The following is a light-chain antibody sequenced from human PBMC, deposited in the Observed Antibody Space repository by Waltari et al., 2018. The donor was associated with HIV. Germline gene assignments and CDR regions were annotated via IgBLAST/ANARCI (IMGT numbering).Light chain of an antibody. CDR3: SSYTSSRTVV. CDR1: SSDVGRYHS. CDR2: DVN. Sequence: QSALTQPASVSGSPGQSITLSCTGASSDVGRYHSVSWDQHHPGQAPKLIIYDVNNRPPGVSNRFSGSKSGTTASRTISGLQAEDEADYYCSSYTSSRTVVFGGGTKLAVL. J-gene: IGLJ2*01. V-gene: IGLV2-14*03.